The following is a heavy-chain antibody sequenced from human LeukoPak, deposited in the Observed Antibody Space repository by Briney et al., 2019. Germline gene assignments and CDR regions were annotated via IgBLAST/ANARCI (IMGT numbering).Heavy chain of an antibody. J-gene: IGHJ4*02. V-gene: IGHV3-23*01. D-gene: IGHD3-16*02. CDR3: AKGGGVIVIMNY. CDR2: ISGSGGNT. Sequence: GGFLRLSCAASGFIFSSYPMSWVRQAPGKGLEWVSAISGSGGNTYYADSVKGRFTISRDNSKNTLYLQMNSLRAEDTAVYYCAKGGGVIVIMNYWGQGTLVTVSS. CDR1: GFIFSSYP.